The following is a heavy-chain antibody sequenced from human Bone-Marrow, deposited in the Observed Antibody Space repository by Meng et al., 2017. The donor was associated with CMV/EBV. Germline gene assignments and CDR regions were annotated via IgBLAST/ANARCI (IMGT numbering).Heavy chain of an antibody. V-gene: IGHV1-18*01. CDR3: ARASGPAIYQLLSIY. Sequence: ASVKVSCKASGYTFSNYGIIWVRQAPGQGLEWMGWISAYNGNTKSAREFQGRVTMTTDTSTSTAYMEVKSLRSDDTAVYYCARASGPAIYQLLSIYWGQGTLVTGSS. J-gene: IGHJ4*02. CDR2: ISAYNGNT. D-gene: IGHD2-2*01. CDR1: GYTFSNYG.